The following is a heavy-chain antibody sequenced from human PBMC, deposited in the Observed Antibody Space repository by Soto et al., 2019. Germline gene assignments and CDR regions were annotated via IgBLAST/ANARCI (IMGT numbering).Heavy chain of an antibody. Sequence: SETLSLTCTVSGGSVSSGSYYWSWIRQPPGKGLEWIGYIYYSGSTNYNPSLKSRVTISVDTSKNQFSLKLSSVTAADTAVYYCARENSSSWYGDPATSINYYYYGMDVWGQGTTVTVSS. V-gene: IGHV4-61*01. CDR2: IYYSGST. CDR1: GGSVSSGSYY. D-gene: IGHD6-13*01. CDR3: ARENSSSWYGDPATSINYYYYGMDV. J-gene: IGHJ6*02.